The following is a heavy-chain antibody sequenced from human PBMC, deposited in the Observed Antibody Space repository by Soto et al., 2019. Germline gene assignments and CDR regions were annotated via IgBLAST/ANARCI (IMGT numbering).Heavy chain of an antibody. CDR2: INPSGGRT. Sequence: ASVKVSCKPSGYTFINYYVHWVRQAPGQGLEWMGMINPSGGRTTYPQKFQGRVTMTRDTSTSTVYVELSSLRSDDTAVFYCAREKASTSLLTRYYHAMDVCGQGTTVTVSS. J-gene: IGHJ6*02. V-gene: IGHV1-46*01. CDR1: GYTFINYY. CDR3: AREKASTSLLTRYYHAMDV.